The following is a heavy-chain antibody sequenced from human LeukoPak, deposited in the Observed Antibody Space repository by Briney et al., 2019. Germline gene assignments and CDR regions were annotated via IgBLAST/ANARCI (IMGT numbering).Heavy chain of an antibody. J-gene: IGHJ5*02. CDR1: GYTFTTYP. D-gene: IGHD6-19*01. Sequence: ASVKVSCKASGYTFTTYPIHWVRQAPGQRLEWMGWINAGNGNTKYSQKFQGRVTITRDTSASIAYMELSSLRSEDTSIYYCAREMAVAGAYNWFDPWGQGTLVTVSS. CDR2: INAGNGNT. CDR3: AREMAVAGAYNWFDP. V-gene: IGHV1-3*01.